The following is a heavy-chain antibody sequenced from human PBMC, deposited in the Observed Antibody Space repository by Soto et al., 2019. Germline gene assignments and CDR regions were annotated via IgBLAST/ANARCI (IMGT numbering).Heavy chain of an antibody. V-gene: IGHV3-21*01. CDR1: GFTFSSYS. D-gene: IGHD3-10*01. CDR2: ISRSSSYI. CDR3: ARDPIIAMVRGVINWFDP. Sequence: GALRLSCAASGFTFSSYSMNWVRQAPGKGLEWVSSISRSSSYIYYADSVKGRFTISRDNAKNSLYLQMSSLRAEDTAVYYCARDPIIAMVRGVINWFDPWGQGTRVTVSS. J-gene: IGHJ5*02.